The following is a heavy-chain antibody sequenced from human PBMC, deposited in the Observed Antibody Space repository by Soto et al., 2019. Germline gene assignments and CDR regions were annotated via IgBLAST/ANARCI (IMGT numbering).Heavy chain of an antibody. CDR1: GASISSSDYY. J-gene: IGHJ4*02. Sequence: QLQLQESGPGLVKPSETLSLPCTVSGASISSSDYYWGWIRQPPGKVLEWIGNIEYSGSASYNPSLKRRVTISVDTSKNQVSLELGSVTAADRAVYISVSVYAWVGFDYWGQGPLVTVSS. D-gene: IGHD1-26*01. CDR3: VSVYAWVGFDY. CDR2: IEYSGSA. V-gene: IGHV4-39*01.